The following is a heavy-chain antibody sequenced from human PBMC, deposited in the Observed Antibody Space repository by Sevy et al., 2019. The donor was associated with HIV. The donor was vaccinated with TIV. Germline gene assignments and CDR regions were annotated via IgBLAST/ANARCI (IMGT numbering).Heavy chain of an antibody. D-gene: IGHD6-13*01. V-gene: IGHV4-30-2*01. Sequence: SETLSLTCAVSGGSISSGGYSWSWIRQPPGKGLEWIGYIYHSGSTYDNPSLKSRVTISLDRSKNQFSLKLSSVTAADTAVYYCARTRGSSGWYGGWFDPWGQGTLVTVSS. CDR2: IYHSGST. J-gene: IGHJ5*02. CDR3: ARTRGSSGWYGGWFDP. CDR1: GGSISSGGYS.